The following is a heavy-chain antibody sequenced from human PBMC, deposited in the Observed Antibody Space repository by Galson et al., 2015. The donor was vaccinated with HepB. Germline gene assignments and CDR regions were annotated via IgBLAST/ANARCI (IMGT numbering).Heavy chain of an antibody. D-gene: IGHD3-10*01. CDR1: SDSISNGGYY. Sequence: TLSLTCTVSSDSISNGGYYWSWIRQYPGLGLEWIVNTYYGGNTYYNPSLKSRLTISVDTSKNQFSLKLSSVTAADTAVYYCARGLSLLWFGESMDVWGQGTTVTVSS. CDR3: ARGLSLLWFGESMDV. CDR2: TYYGGNT. J-gene: IGHJ6*02. V-gene: IGHV4-31*03.